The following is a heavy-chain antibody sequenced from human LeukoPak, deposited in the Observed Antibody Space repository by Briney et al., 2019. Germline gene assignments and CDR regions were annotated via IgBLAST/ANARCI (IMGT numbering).Heavy chain of an antibody. Sequence: GGSLRLSCAASGFTFSSYAMSWVRQAPGKGLEWVSAISGSGGSTYYADSVKGRFTISRDNSKNTLYLQMNSLRAEDAAVYYCAKDLLEGSGTYYFDYWGQGTLVTVSS. CDR2: ISGSGGST. CDR3: AKDLLEGSGTYYFDY. CDR1: GFTFSSYA. D-gene: IGHD3-10*01. J-gene: IGHJ4*02. V-gene: IGHV3-23*01.